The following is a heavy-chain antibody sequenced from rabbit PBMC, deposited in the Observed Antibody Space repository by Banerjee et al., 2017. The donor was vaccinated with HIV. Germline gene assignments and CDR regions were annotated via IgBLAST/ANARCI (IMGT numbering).Heavy chain of an antibody. J-gene: IGHJ4*01. CDR3: ARDLAGVIGWNFSL. CDR2: IDAGTSGTT. D-gene: IGHD4-1*01. CDR1: GFSFNNNYH. V-gene: IGHV1S40*01. Sequence: QSLEESGGDLVKPGASLTLTCTASGFSFNNNYHMCWVRQAPGKGLEWIACIDAGTSGTTYYANWAKGRFTFSKTSSTTVTLQMTSLTAADTATYFCARDLAGVIGWNFSLWGQGTLVTVS.